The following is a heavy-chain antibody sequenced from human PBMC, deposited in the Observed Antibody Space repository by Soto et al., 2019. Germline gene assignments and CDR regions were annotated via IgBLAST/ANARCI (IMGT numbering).Heavy chain of an antibody. J-gene: IGHJ6*02. V-gene: IGHV1-69*04. CDR1: GGTFSRNT. D-gene: IGHD3-10*01. CDR2: IIPLLNIP. CDR3: ARDRGLVSAVGGKMVNHYGLDV. Sequence: SVKVSCKASGGTFSRNTISWVRQAPGQGLEWMGRIIPLLNIPNYAQNFQGRVMMTADRSTTTVYMEVSSLKSEDTAVYYCARDRGLVSAVGGKMVNHYGLDVWGQGTTVTVSS.